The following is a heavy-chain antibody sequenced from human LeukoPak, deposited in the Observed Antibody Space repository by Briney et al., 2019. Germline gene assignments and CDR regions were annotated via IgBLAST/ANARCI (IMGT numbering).Heavy chain of an antibody. J-gene: IGHJ5*02. CDR1: GYTFTSYY. CDR3: AREIAAAGPWFDP. Sequence: ASVKVSCKASGYTFTSYYMHCVRQAPGQGLEWMGIINPSGGSTSYAQKFQGRVTMTRDTSTSTVYMELSSLRSEDTAVYYCAREIAAAGPWFDPWGQGTLVTVSS. D-gene: IGHD6-13*01. CDR2: INPSGGST. V-gene: IGHV1-46*01.